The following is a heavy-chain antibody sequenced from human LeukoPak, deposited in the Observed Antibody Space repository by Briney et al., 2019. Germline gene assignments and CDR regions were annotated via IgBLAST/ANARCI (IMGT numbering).Heavy chain of an antibody. Sequence: GGSLRLSCAASGFSFSVYEMHWVRQAPGKGLEWVSDISSSGTTTYYADSVKGRFTISRDNAKNSLYLQMNSLRAEDTAVYYCTTLTAASNFDYWGQGTLATVSS. V-gene: IGHV3-48*03. J-gene: IGHJ4*02. CDR1: GFSFSVYE. CDR2: ISSSGTTT. D-gene: IGHD6-25*01. CDR3: TTLTAASNFDY.